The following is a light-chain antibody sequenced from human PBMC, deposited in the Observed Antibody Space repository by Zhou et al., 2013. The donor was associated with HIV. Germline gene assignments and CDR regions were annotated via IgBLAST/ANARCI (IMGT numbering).Light chain of an antibody. V-gene: IGLV1-44*01. CDR2: RDY. J-gene: IGLJ2*01. CDR3: AAWDDSLNGLVV. CDR1: RSNIGSNT. Sequence: QSVLIQPPSASGTPGQRVTISCSGSRSNIGSNTVNWYQQVPGTAPRLLINRDYQRPSGVPDRFSGSKSGTTASLAINGLRSEDEADYYCAAWDDSLNGLVVFGGGTKVTVL.